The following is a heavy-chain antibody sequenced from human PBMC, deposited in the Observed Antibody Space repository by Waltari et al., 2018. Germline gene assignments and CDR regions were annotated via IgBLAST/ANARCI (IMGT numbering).Heavy chain of an antibody. CDR3: ARIRWGTIFGVVNQRAHYYYGMDV. CDR1: GYTFTSYD. J-gene: IGHJ6*02. D-gene: IGHD3-3*01. CDR2: MNPNSGNT. Sequence: QVQLVQSGAEVKKPGASVKVSCKASGYTFTSYDINWVRQATGQGLEWMGWMNPNSGNTGYAQKFQGRVTMTRNTSISTAYMELSSLRSEDTAVYYCARIRWGTIFGVVNQRAHYYYGMDVWGQGTTVTVSS. V-gene: IGHV1-8*01.